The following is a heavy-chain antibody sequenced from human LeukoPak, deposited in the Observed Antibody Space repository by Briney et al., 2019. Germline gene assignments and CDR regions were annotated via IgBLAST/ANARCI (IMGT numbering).Heavy chain of an antibody. D-gene: IGHD4-17*01. Sequence: GGSLRLSCAASGFSFRSYGMHWVRQAPGKGLEWVGVISDDGRSKDYADSVKGRFTISRDNSKDTLYLQMNSLRAEDTAVYYCAKRPSDYGDYVSYFDYWGQGTLVTVSS. CDR1: GFSFRSYG. J-gene: IGHJ4*02. V-gene: IGHV3-30*18. CDR2: ISDDGRSK. CDR3: AKRPSDYGDYVSYFDY.